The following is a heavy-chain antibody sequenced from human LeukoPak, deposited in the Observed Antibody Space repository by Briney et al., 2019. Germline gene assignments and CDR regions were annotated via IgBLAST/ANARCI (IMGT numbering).Heavy chain of an antibody. CDR2: ISAYNGNT. Sequence: GASVKVSCKASGYTFTSYGISWVRQAPGQGLEWMGWISAYNGNTNYAQKLQGRVTMTTDTSTSTAYMELRSLRSDDTAVYYCARGLGYCSSTSCYSGSDALDIWGQGTMVTVSS. D-gene: IGHD2-2*01. J-gene: IGHJ3*02. V-gene: IGHV1-18*01. CDR1: GYTFTSYG. CDR3: ARGLGYCSSTSCYSGSDALDI.